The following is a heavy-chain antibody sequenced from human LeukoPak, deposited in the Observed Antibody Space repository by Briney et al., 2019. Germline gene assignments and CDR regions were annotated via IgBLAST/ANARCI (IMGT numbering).Heavy chain of an antibody. Sequence: GGSLRLSCAASGFTFSSYSMNWVRQTPGKGLEWVSSISSGSDYIYIADSVKGRLNVSRDNAKNSLYMQMNSLRAEDTAVYYCARDRPEGRAVAAAFDYWGQGTLVTVSS. CDR2: ISSGSDYI. D-gene: IGHD6-19*01. V-gene: IGHV3-21*01. J-gene: IGHJ4*02. CDR1: GFTFSSYS. CDR3: ARDRPEGRAVAAAFDY.